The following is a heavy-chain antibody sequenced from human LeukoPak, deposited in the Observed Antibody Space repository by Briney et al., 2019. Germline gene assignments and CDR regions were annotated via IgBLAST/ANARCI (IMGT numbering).Heavy chain of an antibody. V-gene: IGHV3-69-1*01. J-gene: IGHJ4*02. D-gene: IGHD5-12*01. Sequence: GRSPRLSCAASGFAFTSYTINWVRQAPGKGLEWVSSITTSGSIKYADSVKGRFTISRDNAKNSVYLQMSSLRADDTAVYFCARDRDIVAFDFWGQGTLVTVSS. CDR2: ITTSGSI. CDR3: ARDRDIVAFDF. CDR1: GFAFTSYT.